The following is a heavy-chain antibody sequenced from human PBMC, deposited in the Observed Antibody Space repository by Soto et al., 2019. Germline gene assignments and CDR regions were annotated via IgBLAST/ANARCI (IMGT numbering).Heavy chain of an antibody. CDR1: GFTFTSHA. J-gene: IGHJ1*01. CDR3: AKREGDGYSLAELFQH. V-gene: IGHV3-23*01. CDR2: VSGSGTMT. Sequence: EVQLLESGGGLVQPGGSLRLSCAASGFTFTSHAMSWVRQAPGKGLEWVSGVSGSGTMTYYADSVKGRFTISRDNSRNTLYLQMDSLRADDTALYYCAKREGDGYSLAELFQHWGQDTLVTVSS. D-gene: IGHD2-21*01.